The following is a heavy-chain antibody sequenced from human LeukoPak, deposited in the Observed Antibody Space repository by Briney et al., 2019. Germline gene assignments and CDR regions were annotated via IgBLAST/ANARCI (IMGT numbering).Heavy chain of an antibody. Sequence: GGSLRLSCVASGFDFSSYAMTWVRQAPGRGLEWVSTIGAYAARTYYADSVKGRFTISRDNSKNTLYLQMNSLRAEDTAVYYCAKCRAYIAAAGLFAPREYYYYYYMDVWGKGTTVTVSS. CDR1: GFDFSSYA. D-gene: IGHD6-13*01. CDR2: IGAYAART. J-gene: IGHJ6*03. V-gene: IGHV3-23*01. CDR3: AKCRAYIAAAGLFAPREYYYYYYMDV.